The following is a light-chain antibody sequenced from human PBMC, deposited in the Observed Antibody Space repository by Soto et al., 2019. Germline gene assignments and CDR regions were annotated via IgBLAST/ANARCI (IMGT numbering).Light chain of an antibody. CDR2: DAS. CDR1: QSVSSSY. V-gene: IGKV3-20*01. CDR3: QRYGSSPIT. J-gene: IGKJ5*01. Sequence: EIVLTQSPGTLSLSPGERATLSCRASQSVSSSYLAWYQQKPGQAPRLLIYDASSRATGIPYRFSGSGSGTDFTLTISRLEPEDCAVYYCQRYGSSPITFGQGTRLEIK.